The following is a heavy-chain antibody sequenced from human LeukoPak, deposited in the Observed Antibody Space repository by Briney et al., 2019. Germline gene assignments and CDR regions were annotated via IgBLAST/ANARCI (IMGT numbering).Heavy chain of an antibody. J-gene: IGHJ4*02. CDR1: GGSISSYY. Sequence: KPSETLSLTCTVSGGSISSYYWSWIRQPPGKGPEWIGYIYYSGSTNYNPSLKSRVTMSVDTSKNQFSLKLSSVTAADTAVYYCARLKYSGYDHGVFDFWGQGTLVTVSS. V-gene: IGHV4-59*01. D-gene: IGHD5-12*01. CDR3: ARLKYSGYDHGVFDF. CDR2: IYYSGST.